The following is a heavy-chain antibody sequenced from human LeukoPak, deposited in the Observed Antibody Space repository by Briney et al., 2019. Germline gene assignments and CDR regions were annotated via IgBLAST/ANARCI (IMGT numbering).Heavy chain of an antibody. CDR1: VESFGGYY. J-gene: IGHJ4*02. D-gene: IGHD3-3*01. CDR2: INHSGST. CDR3: ARVRASWSGYYRVYYFDY. Sequence: SETLSLTCAVYVESFGGYYWSWIRKPPGKGLEWVGEINHSGSTNYNPSLKSRVTISVGTSKNQFSLKLSSVTAADTAVYYCARVRASWSGYYRVYYFDYWGQGTLVTVSS. V-gene: IGHV4-34*01.